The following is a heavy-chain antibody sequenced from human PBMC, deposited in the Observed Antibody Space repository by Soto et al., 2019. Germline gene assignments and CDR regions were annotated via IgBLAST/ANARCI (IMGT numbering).Heavy chain of an antibody. CDR3: ARDHASGKAYA. J-gene: IGHJ4*02. CDR1: GGTFSSYT. Sequence: QVQLVQSGAEVKKPGSSVKVSCKASGGTFSSYTISWVRQAPGQGLEWMGRIIPILGIANYAQKFQGRVTITADKSTSKAYMELKILRSEDTSVYYCARDHASGKAYAWGQRTLVTVSS. D-gene: IGHD6-13*01. V-gene: IGHV1-69*08. CDR2: IIPILGIA.